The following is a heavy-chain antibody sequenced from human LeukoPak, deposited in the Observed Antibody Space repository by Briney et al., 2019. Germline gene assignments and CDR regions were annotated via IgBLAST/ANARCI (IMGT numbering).Heavy chain of an antibody. D-gene: IGHD1-26*01. Sequence: SETLSLTCTVSDDSITIYYWSWIRQPPGKGLEWIGYIDHTGITNYNPSLNSRVTISRDTSKNHFSLELSSATAADTAVYYCAREKWELGINWGQGTLVTVSS. CDR1: DDSITIYY. CDR3: AREKWELGIN. J-gene: IGHJ4*02. CDR2: IDHTGIT. V-gene: IGHV4-59*12.